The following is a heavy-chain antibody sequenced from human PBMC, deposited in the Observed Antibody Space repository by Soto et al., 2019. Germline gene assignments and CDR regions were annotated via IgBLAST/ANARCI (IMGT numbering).Heavy chain of an antibody. V-gene: IGHV1-3*01. Sequence: GASVKVSCKASGYTFTSYAMHWVRQAPGQRLEWMGWINAGNGNTKYSQKFQGRVTITRDTSASTAYMELSSLRSEDTAVYYCARGGEGYCTNGVCAYDYWGQGTLVTVSP. CDR2: INAGNGNT. D-gene: IGHD2-8*01. CDR1: GYTFTSYA. CDR3: ARGGEGYCTNGVCAYDY. J-gene: IGHJ4*02.